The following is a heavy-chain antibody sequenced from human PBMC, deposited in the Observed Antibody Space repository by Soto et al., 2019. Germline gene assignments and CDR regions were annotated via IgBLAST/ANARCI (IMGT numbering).Heavy chain of an antibody. CDR1: GFTFSSYA. D-gene: IGHD6-19*01. CDR2: ISGSGGST. Sequence: GGSLRLSCAASGFTFSSYAMSWVRQAPGKGLEWVSAISGSGGSTHCADSVKGRFTISRDNSKNTLYLQMNSLRAEDTAVYYCAKLGIAVAGFFDYWGQGTLVTVSS. V-gene: IGHV3-23*01. J-gene: IGHJ4*02. CDR3: AKLGIAVAGFFDY.